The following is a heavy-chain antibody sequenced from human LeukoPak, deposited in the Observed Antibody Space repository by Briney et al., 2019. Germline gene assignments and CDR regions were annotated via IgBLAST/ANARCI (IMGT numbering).Heavy chain of an antibody. CDR3: VRGSDILTGYLSY. V-gene: IGHV3-74*01. CDR1: GFIFSSSW. D-gene: IGHD3-9*01. J-gene: IGHJ4*02. CDR2: INSDGIST. Sequence: GGSLRLSCAASGFIFSSSWMHWVRQAPGKGLVWVSRINSDGISTSYADSVKGRFTISRDNAKNTLYLQMNSLRTEDTAVYYCVRGSDILTGYLSYWGQGTLVSVSS.